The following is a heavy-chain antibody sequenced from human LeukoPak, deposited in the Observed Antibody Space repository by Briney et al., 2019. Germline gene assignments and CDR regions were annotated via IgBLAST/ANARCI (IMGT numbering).Heavy chain of an antibody. CDR3: TRGLSDCGGDCYIYDY. CDR2: IRSKAYGGTT. CDR1: GFTFGDYA. J-gene: IGHJ4*02. Sequence: GGSLRLSCTASGFTFGDYAMSWVRQAPGKGLEGVGFIRSKAYGGTTEYAASVKGRFTISRDDSKSIPYLQMNSLKTEDTAVYYCTRGLSDCGGDCYIYDYWGQGTLVTVSS. V-gene: IGHV3-49*04. D-gene: IGHD2-21*01.